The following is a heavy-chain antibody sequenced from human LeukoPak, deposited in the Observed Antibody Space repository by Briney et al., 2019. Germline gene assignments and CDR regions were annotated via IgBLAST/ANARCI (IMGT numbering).Heavy chain of an antibody. V-gene: IGHV4-34*01. CDR1: GGSFSGYY. J-gene: IGHJ4*02. D-gene: IGHD4-11*01. CDR3: ARAPTAYFDY. Sequence: SETLSLTCAVYGGSFSGYYWSWIRQPPGEGLEWIGEINHSGSTNYNPSLKSRVTISVDTSKNQFSLKLSSVTAADTAVYYCARAPTAYFDYWGQGTLVTVSS. CDR2: INHSGST.